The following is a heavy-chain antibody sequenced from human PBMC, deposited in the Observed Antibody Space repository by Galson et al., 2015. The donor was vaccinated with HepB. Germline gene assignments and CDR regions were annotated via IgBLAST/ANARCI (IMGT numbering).Heavy chain of an antibody. J-gene: IGHJ5*02. CDR3: ASTRHYDILTGYDRNWFDP. CDR1: GYRFTTYW. D-gene: IGHD3-9*01. CDR2: IYPGDSDT. V-gene: IGHV5-51*01. Sequence: QSGAEVKKPGESLKISCKGSGYRFTTYWIGWVRQMPGKGLEWMGIIYPGDSDTRYSPSFQGQVTISADKSISTAYLQWSSLKASDTAMYYCASTRHYDILTGYDRNWFDPWGQGTLVTVSS.